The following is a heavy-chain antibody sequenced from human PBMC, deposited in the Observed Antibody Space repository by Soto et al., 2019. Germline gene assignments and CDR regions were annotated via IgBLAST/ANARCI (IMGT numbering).Heavy chain of an antibody. CDR1: GGTFSSYA. CDR2: IIPIFGTA. V-gene: IGHV1-69*12. J-gene: IGHJ4*02. Sequence: QVPLVQSGAEVKKPGSSVKVSCKASGGTFSSYAISWVRQAPGQGLEWMGGIIPIFGTANYAQKFQGRVTITADESTSTAYMELSSLRSEDTAVYYCATGGGIQLWPPFDYWGQGTLVTVSS. CDR3: ATGGGIQLWPPFDY. D-gene: IGHD5-18*01.